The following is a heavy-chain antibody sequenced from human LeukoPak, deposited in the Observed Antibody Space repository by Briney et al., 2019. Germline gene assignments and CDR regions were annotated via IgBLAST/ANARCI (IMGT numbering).Heavy chain of an antibody. CDR1: GGSISSGGYC. J-gene: IGHJ3*02. V-gene: IGHV4-30-2*01. D-gene: IGHD3-10*01. CDR3: ARAERNYYGSGAAFDI. CDR2: IYHSGST. Sequence: SQTLSLTCAVSGGSISSGGYCWSWIRQPPGKGLEWIGYIYHSGSTYYNPSLKSRVTISVDRSKNQFSLKLSSVTAADTAVYYCARAERNYYGSGAAFDIWGQGTMVTVSS.